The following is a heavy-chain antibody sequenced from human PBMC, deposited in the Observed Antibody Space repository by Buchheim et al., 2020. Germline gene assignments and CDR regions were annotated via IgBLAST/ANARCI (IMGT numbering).Heavy chain of an antibody. D-gene: IGHD3-10*01. J-gene: IGHJ4*02. V-gene: IGHV4-31*03. CDR2: MYNSGST. CDR1: GDSMERGGFY. CDR3: ARGTPRYYFDF. Sequence: QVQLQESGPGLVKPSQTLSLTCTVSGDSMERGGFYWNWIRQHPGMGLEFIGYMYNSGSTYFNPSLRSRVTISAEPPTSQFSRKLSSVTAAYTAMYFWARGTPRYYFDFWGQGTL.